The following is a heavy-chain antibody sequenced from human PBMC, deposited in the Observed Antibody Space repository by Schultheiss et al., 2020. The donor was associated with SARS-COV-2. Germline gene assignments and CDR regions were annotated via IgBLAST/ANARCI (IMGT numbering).Heavy chain of an antibody. J-gene: IGHJ6*02. V-gene: IGHV1-18*04. D-gene: IGHD3-10*01. Sequence: GESLKISCKASGYTFTGYYMHWVRQAPGQGLEWMGWISAYNGNTIYAQKLQGRVTMTTDASTKTAYLELRSLISDDTGVYSCARDPRTTTGENYYDYGMDVWVQGTTVTVSS. CDR2: ISAYNGNT. CDR1: GYTFTGYY. CDR3: ARDPRTTTGENYYDYGMDV.